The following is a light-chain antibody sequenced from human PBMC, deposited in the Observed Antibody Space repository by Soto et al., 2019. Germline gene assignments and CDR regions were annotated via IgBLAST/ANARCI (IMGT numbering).Light chain of an antibody. J-gene: IGLJ2*01. CDR3: CSYAGSDTDV. CDR1: SSDVGGYNY. CDR2: EVS. V-gene: IGLV2-11*01. Sequence: QSVLTQPRSVSGSPGQSVTISCTGTSSDVGGYNYVSWYQQHPGKAPKVIIYEVSERPSGVPDRFSGSKSGNTASLTISGLQAGDEADYYCCSYAGSDTDVFGGGTKVTVL.